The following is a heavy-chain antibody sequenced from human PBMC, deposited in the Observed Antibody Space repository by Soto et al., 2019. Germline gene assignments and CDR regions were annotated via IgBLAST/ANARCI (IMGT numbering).Heavy chain of an antibody. CDR1: GYTFTTYA. J-gene: IGHJ6*02. V-gene: IGHV1-3*01. CDR2: INAGNDNT. CDR3: ARWGPCSSTSCYSYGMDV. Sequence: XSVKVSCKASGYTFTTYAMHWVRQAPVQRLEWMGWINAGNDNTKYSQKFQGRVTITRDTSASTAYMELSGLRSEDTAVYYCARWGPCSSTSCYSYGMDVWGLGTTVTVSS. D-gene: IGHD2-2*02.